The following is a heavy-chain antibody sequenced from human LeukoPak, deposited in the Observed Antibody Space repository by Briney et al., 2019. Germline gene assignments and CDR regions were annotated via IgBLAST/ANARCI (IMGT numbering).Heavy chain of an antibody. CDR1: GFTVSSNY. CDR2: IYSGGST. V-gene: IGHV3-66*01. CDR3: ARDRGSYGRHFDY. J-gene: IGHJ4*02. Sequence: LSGGSLRLSCAASGFTVSSNYMSWVRQAPGKGLECVSVIYSGGSTSYADPVKGRFTISRDNSKNTLYLQMNSLRAEDTAVYYCARDRGSYGRHFDYWGQGTLVTVSS. D-gene: IGHD1-26*01.